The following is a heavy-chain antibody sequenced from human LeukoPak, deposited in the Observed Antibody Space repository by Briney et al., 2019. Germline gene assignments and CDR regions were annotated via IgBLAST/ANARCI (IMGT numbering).Heavy chain of an antibody. V-gene: IGHV4-34*01. CDR2: INHSGST. Sequence: PSETLSLTCAVYGGSFSGYYWSWIRQPPGKGLEWIGEINHSGSTNYNPSLKSRVTISVDTSKNQFSLKLSSVTAADTAVYYCARRSSSSGDALDIWGQGTMVTVSS. CDR3: ARRSSSSGDALDI. J-gene: IGHJ3*02. D-gene: IGHD6-13*01. CDR1: GGSFSGYY.